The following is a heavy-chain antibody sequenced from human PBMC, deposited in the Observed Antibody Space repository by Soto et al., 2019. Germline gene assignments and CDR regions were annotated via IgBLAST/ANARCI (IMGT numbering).Heavy chain of an antibody. CDR3: ARGVIVVVVAAPWYYYGMDV. V-gene: IGHV1-3*01. J-gene: IGHJ6*02. D-gene: IGHD2-15*01. Sequence: ASVKVSCKASGYMFTKSAMHWVRQAPGQRLEWMGWISGDSGNTKYSPKLQDRVTITRDTSASTAYMEVSSLRSEDTAVYYCARGVIVVVVAAPWYYYGMDVWGQGTTVTVSS. CDR2: ISGDSGNT. CDR1: GYMFTKSA.